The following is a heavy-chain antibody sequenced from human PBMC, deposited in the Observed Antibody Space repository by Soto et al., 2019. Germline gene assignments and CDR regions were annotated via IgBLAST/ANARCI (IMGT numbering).Heavy chain of an antibody. CDR3: ARDRYGDLSFDY. J-gene: IGHJ4*02. CDR1: GFTFSSYS. Sequence: GGSLRLSCAASGFTFSSYSMNWVRQAPGKGLEWVSSISSSSSYIYYADSAKGRLTISRDSAKNSLYLQMNSLRAEDTAVYYCARDRYGDLSFDYWGQGTLVTVSS. V-gene: IGHV3-21*01. D-gene: IGHD4-17*01. CDR2: ISSSSSYI.